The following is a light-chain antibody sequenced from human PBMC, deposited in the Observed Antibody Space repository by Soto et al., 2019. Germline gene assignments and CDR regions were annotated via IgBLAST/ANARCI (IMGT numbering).Light chain of an antibody. CDR1: SSDIGASNF. J-gene: IGLJ1*01. CDR3: LSYKTDNTFV. CDR2: EAT. Sequence: QSALTQPASVSGSPGQSITVSCTGTSSDIGASNFVSWYQHLPGRAPKVIIYEATNRPSGVSDRFSGSKAGNTASLTISGLQADDEAEYFCLSYKTDNTFVFGTWTKLTVL. V-gene: IGLV2-14*01.